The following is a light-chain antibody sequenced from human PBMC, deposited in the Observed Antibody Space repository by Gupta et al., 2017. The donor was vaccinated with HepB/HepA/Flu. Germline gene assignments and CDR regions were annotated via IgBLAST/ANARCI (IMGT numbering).Light chain of an antibody. CDR2: DAS. V-gene: IGKV3-11*01. Sequence: EVVSTQSPATLSLSPGERATLSCRASQSVSSYLAWYQQKPGQAPRLLIYDASNRATGIPARFSGSGSGTDFTLTISSLEPEDFAVYYCQQRSGFTFGPGTKVDIK. CDR1: QSVSSY. J-gene: IGKJ3*01. CDR3: QQRSGFT.